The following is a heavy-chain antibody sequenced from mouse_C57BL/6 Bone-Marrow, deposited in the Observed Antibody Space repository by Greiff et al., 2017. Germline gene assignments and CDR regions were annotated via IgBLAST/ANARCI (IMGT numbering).Heavy chain of an antibody. D-gene: IGHD2-3*01. CDR2: IYPRSGNT. Sequence: QVQLQQSGAELARPGASVKLSCKASGYTFTSYGISWVKQRTGQGLEWIGEIYPRSGNTYYNEKFKGKATLTADKSSSTAYMELRSLTSEDSAVYFCARKGGWLLRGYFDVWGTGTTVTVSS. CDR1: GYTFTSYG. J-gene: IGHJ1*03. CDR3: ARKGGWLLRGYFDV. V-gene: IGHV1-81*01.